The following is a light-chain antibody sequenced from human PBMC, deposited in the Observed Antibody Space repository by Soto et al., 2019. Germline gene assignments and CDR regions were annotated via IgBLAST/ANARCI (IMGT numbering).Light chain of an antibody. V-gene: IGKV1-9*01. J-gene: IGKJ3*01. CDR1: QGINSD. Sequence: IQLTQYPSSLSASVGDRVDITCRASQGINSDLAWYQQKPGKTPKLLISAAFSLEGGVPTRFSGSGSGADFTLTISSLQPEDSGTYYCQQLYDYPIAFGFGTKVDVK. CDR3: QQLYDYPIA. CDR2: AAF.